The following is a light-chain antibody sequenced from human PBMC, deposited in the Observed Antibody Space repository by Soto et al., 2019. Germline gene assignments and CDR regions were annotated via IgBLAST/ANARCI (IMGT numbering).Light chain of an antibody. V-gene: IGLV2-23*01. CDR3: CSYAGSSTWV. J-gene: IGLJ3*02. CDR1: SSDVGSYNL. Sequence: QSVLTQPASVSGSPGQSITISCTGTSSDVGSYNLVSWYQQHPGKAPKLMIYEGSKRPSGVSNRFSGSKSGNTASLTISGLQADDEAADYCCSYAGSSTWVFGGGTKLTVL. CDR2: EGS.